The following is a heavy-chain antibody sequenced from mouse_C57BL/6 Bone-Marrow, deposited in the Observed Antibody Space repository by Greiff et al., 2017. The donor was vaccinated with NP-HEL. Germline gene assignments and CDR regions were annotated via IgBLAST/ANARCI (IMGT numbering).Heavy chain of an antibody. CDR3: LYDGYFPFAY. J-gene: IGHJ3*01. CDR2: IDPETGGT. CDR1: GYTFTDYE. D-gene: IGHD2-3*01. Sequence: VQLQQSGAELVRPGASVTLSCKASGYTFTDYEMHWVKQTPVHGLEWIGAIDPETGGTAYNQKFKGKAILTSDKSSSTAYMELRSLTSEDSAVYYCLYDGYFPFAYWGQGTLVTVSA. V-gene: IGHV1-15*01.